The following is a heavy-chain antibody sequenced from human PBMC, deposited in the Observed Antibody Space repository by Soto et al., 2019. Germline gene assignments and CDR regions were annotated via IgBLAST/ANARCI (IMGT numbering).Heavy chain of an antibody. CDR2: INSDGSST. CDR1: GFTFSSYW. V-gene: IGHV3-74*01. CDR3: AGLVLRFLEWLFHGNWFDP. J-gene: IGHJ5*02. Sequence: GGSLRLSCAASGFTFSSYWMHWVRQAPGKGLVWVSRINSDGSSTSYADSVKGRFTISRDNAKNTLYLQMNSLRAEDTAVYYCAGLVLRFLEWLFHGNWFDPWGQGTLVTVSS. D-gene: IGHD3-3*01.